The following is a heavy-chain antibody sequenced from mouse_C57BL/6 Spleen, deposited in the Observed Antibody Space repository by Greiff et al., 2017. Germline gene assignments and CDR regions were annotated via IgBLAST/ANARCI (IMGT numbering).Heavy chain of an antibody. D-gene: IGHD1-1*01. CDR1: GYSITSGYY. Sequence: EVKLMESGPGLVKPSQSLSLTCSVTGYSITSGYYWNWIRQFPGNILEWMGYISYDGSNNYNPTLKNRISITRDTSKNQFYLQLNSVTTEDTATYYCAREGGSSSYWGQGTTLTVSS. J-gene: IGHJ2*01. V-gene: IGHV3-6*01. CDR3: AREGGSSSY. CDR2: ISYDGSN.